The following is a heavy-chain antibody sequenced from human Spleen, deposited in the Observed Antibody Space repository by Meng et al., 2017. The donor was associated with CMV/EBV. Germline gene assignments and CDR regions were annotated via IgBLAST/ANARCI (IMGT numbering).Heavy chain of an antibody. CDR2: IIPIFGTA. Sequence: KASGGTFSSYAISWVRQAPGQGLEWMGRIIPIFGTANYAQKFQGRVTITTDESTSTAYMELSSLRSEDTAVYYCAIRSIAAAGPFDYWGQGTLVTVSS. CDR1: GGTFSSYA. CDR3: AIRSIAAAGPFDY. D-gene: IGHD6-13*01. V-gene: IGHV1-69*05. J-gene: IGHJ4*02.